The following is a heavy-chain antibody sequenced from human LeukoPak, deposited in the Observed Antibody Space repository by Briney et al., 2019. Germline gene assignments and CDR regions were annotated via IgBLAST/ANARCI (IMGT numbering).Heavy chain of an antibody. Sequence: PGGSLRLSCAASGFTFSRLAMTWVRQAPGKGLEWVSTISASGPYYADAVRGRFTIPRDNSRNTLSLQVDSLRAEDTAVYYCAKDHESDGYPCLDHWGLGTLVTVSS. J-gene: IGHJ4*02. CDR1: GFTFSRLA. V-gene: IGHV3-23*01. CDR2: ISASGP. D-gene: IGHD3-22*01. CDR3: AKDHESDGYPCLDH.